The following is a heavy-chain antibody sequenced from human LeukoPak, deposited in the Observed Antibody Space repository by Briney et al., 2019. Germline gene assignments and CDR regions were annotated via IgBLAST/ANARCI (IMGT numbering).Heavy chain of an antibody. Sequence: PGGSLRLSCAASGFTVSSNYMSWVRQAPGKGLEWVSVIYSGGSTYYADSVKGRFTISRDNSKNTLYLQMNSLRAEDTAVYYCATRAGYSSSWSLDYWGQGTLVTVSS. D-gene: IGHD6-13*01. CDR1: GFTVSSNY. J-gene: IGHJ4*02. CDR2: IYSGGST. CDR3: ATRAGYSSSWSLDY. V-gene: IGHV3-53*01.